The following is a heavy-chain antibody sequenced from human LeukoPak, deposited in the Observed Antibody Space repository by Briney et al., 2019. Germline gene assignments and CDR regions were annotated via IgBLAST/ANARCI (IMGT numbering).Heavy chain of an antibody. D-gene: IGHD1-26*01. CDR3: VKDSPPRYSGSPPAY. Sequence: GGSLRLSCAASGFTFSSYWMSWVRQAPGKGLEWVANINKDGAEKYYVDSVKGRFTISRDNAKNSLYLQMNSLRADDTAVYYCVKDSPPRYSGSPPAYWGQGTLVTVSS. J-gene: IGHJ4*02. V-gene: IGHV3-7*03. CDR2: INKDGAEK. CDR1: GFTFSSYW.